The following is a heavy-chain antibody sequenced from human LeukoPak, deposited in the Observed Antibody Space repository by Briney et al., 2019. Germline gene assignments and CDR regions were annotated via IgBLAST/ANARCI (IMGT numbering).Heavy chain of an antibody. J-gene: IGHJ5*02. CDR2: IYYGGST. Sequence: SETLSLTCTVSGGSISTYYWSWIRQPPGKGLEWIGYIYYGGSTNYNPSLKSRVTISVDTSKNQFSLKLSSVTAADTAVYYCARRGRYSSSIDPWGQGTLVTVSS. CDR1: GGSISTYY. CDR3: ARRGRYSSSIDP. D-gene: IGHD6-13*01. V-gene: IGHV4-59*08.